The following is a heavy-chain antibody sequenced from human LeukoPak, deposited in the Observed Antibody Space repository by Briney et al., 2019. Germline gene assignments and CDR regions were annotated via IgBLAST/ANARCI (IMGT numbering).Heavy chain of an antibody. CDR1: GGSISTYY. Sequence: SETLSLTCTVSGGSISTYYWSWIRRPPGKGLEWIGYVYYTGSTNYNPSLKSRVTISVDTSKNQFSLKLSSVTAADTAVYYCARHTPENRRNGLDVWDQGTTVTVSS. V-gene: IGHV4-59*08. J-gene: IGHJ6*02. D-gene: IGHD2/OR15-2a*01. CDR2: VYYTGST. CDR3: ARHTPENRRNGLDV.